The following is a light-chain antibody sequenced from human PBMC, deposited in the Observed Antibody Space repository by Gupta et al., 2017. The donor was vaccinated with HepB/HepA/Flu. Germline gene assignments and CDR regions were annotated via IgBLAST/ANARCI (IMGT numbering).Light chain of an antibody. J-gene: IGKJ1*01. CDR2: KAS. Sequence: DNQMTQSPSTLSASEGDRVTITCRASQSISNWLAWYQQKPGKAPKLLIYKASSLESGVPSRFSGSGYGTEFTLTISSLQPDDLATYYCQQYNSYPWTFGQGTKVEIK. CDR1: QSISNW. CDR3: QQYNSYPWT. V-gene: IGKV1-5*03.